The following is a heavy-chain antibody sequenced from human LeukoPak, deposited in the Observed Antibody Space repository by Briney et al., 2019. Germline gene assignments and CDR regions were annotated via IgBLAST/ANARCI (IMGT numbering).Heavy chain of an antibody. Sequence: PSETLSLTCAVYGGSFSGYYWSWIRQPPGKGLEWIGEINHSGSTNYNPSLKSRVTISVDTSKNQFSLKLSSVTAADTAVYYCARVDSIAVAGGFDYWGQGTLVTVSS. CDR2: INHSGST. CDR3: ARVDSIAVAGGFDY. CDR1: GGSFSGYY. J-gene: IGHJ4*02. D-gene: IGHD6-19*01. V-gene: IGHV4-34*01.